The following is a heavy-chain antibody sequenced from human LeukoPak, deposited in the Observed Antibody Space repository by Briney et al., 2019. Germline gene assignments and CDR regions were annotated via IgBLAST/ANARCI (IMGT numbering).Heavy chain of an antibody. V-gene: IGHV3-7*01. CDR3: TRGDSSSKIDY. CDR1: GFTFRGYW. Sequence: GGSLRLSCAASGFTFRGYWMSWVRQAPGKGLEWVASIKEDGSEKYYVDSVKGRFTISRDNAKNSLNLQMDSLRVEDTAVYYCTRGDSSSKIDYWGQGTLVTVSS. D-gene: IGHD6-6*01. CDR2: IKEDGSEK. J-gene: IGHJ4*02.